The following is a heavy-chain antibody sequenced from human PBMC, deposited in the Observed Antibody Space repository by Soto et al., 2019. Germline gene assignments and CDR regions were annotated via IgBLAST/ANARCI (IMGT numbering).Heavy chain of an antibody. V-gene: IGHV5-51*01. CDR1: GYEFTNYW. CDR2: IYPGDSDI. D-gene: IGHD6-13*01. J-gene: IGHJ4*03. CDR3: ARFRAPRRQLISMSFHL. Sequence: AGESLKISCKASGYEFTNYWIAWVRQTPGRGLEWMGMIYPGDSDIRYNPSFRGRVTISADKSITSAFVQWGSLKASDSAIYYCARFRAPRRQLISMSFHLWGLGTLVTVSS.